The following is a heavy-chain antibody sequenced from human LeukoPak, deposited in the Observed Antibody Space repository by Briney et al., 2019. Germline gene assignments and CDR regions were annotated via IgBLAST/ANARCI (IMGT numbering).Heavy chain of an antibody. D-gene: IGHD3-16*01. CDR3: ARSFYDYVWGSPFDY. V-gene: IGHV1-2*02. CDR1: GYTFTGYY. Sequence: ASVKVSCKASGYTFTGYYMHWVRQAPGQGLEWMGWIDPNSGGTNYAQKFQGRVTMTRDTSISTAYMELSRLRSDDTAVYYCARSFYDYVWGSPFDYWGQGTLVTVSS. J-gene: IGHJ4*02. CDR2: IDPNSGGT.